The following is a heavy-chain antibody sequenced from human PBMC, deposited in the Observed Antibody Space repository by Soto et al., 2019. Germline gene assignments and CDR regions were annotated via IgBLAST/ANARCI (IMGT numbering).Heavy chain of an antibody. D-gene: IGHD3-22*01. CDR2: INPYGGAA. J-gene: IGHJ4*02. CDR3: ARDRSHSSAYWRLDY. Sequence: QVQLVQSGAEVKKPGASVKVSCKASGYTFTSTWMHWVRQAPGQGLEWMGIINPYGGAATYAEKFQRRVTMTRDTSTATAYMELSSLRSEDTAMYYCARDRSHSSAYWRLDYWGQGTQVTVSS. CDR1: GYTFTSTW. V-gene: IGHV1-46*01.